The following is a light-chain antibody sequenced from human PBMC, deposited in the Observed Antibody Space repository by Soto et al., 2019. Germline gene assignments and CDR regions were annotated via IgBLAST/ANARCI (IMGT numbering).Light chain of an antibody. CDR1: QSVSSY. J-gene: IGKJ1*01. V-gene: IGKV3-11*01. CDR2: DAS. Sequence: EIVLTQSPATLSLSPGERATLSCRASQSVSSYLAWYQQKPGQAPRLLIYDASNRATGIPARFSGSGSGTDFTLTISSLEPEDFAVYYCQQRSNWQRVGRGTKVEIK. CDR3: QQRSNWQR.